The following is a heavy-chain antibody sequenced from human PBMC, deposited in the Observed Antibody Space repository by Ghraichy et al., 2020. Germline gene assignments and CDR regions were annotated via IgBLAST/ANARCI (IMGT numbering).Heavy chain of an antibody. V-gene: IGHV1-69*13. CDR2: IIPIFGTA. CDR3: AIRRYPPGAFDI. J-gene: IGHJ3*02. CDR1: GGTFSSYA. D-gene: IGHD1-1*01. Sequence: SVKVSCKASGGTFSSYAISWVRQAPGQGLEWMGGIIPIFGTANYAQKFQGRVTITADESTSTAYMELSSLRSEDTAVYYCAIRRYPPGAFDIWGQGTMVTVSS.